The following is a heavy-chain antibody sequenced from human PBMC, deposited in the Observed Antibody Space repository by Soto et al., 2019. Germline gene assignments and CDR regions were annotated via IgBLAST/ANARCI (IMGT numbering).Heavy chain of an antibody. CDR3: ARDEYSSSSGYYYYYGMDV. J-gene: IGHJ6*02. Sequence: ASVKVSCKASGYTFTSFAIHWVRQAPGQRPEWMGWISPDNGNTNYAQKLQGRVTMTTDTSTSTAYMELRSLRSDDTAVYYCARDEYSSSSGYYYYYGMDVWGQGTTVTVSS. CDR2: ISPDNGNT. V-gene: IGHV1-18*04. CDR1: GYTFTSFA. D-gene: IGHD6-6*01.